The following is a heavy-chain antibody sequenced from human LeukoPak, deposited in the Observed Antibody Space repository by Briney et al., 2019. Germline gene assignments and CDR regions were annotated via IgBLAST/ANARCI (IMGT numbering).Heavy chain of an antibody. CDR2: ISGSGGST. Sequence: PGGSPRLSCAASGFTFSSYAMSWVRQAPGKGLEWVSAISGSGGSTYYADSVKGRFTISRDNSKNTLYLQMNSLRAEDTVVYYCAKDHYDILTGYGVRGAFDIWGQGTMVTVSS. CDR1: GFTFSSYA. CDR3: AKDHYDILTGYGVRGAFDI. V-gene: IGHV3-23*01. J-gene: IGHJ3*02. D-gene: IGHD3-9*01.